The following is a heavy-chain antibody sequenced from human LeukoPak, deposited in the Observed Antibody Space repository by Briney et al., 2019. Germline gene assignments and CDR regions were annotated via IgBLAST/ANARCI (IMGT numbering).Heavy chain of an antibody. D-gene: IGHD3-16*01. CDR2: IYYSGST. V-gene: IGHV4-59*01. CDR3: ARDRDLGDAFDI. J-gene: IGHJ3*02. Sequence: SETLSLTCTVSGGPISSYYWSWIRQPPGKGLEWIGYIYYSGSTNYNPSLKSRVTISVDTSKNQFSLKLSSVTAADTAVYYCARDRDLGDAFDIWGQGTMVTVSS. CDR1: GGPISSYY.